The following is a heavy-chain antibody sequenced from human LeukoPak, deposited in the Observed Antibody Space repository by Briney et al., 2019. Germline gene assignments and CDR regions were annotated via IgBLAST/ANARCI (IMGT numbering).Heavy chain of an antibody. CDR2: IRYDGSNK. V-gene: IGHV3-30*02. J-gene: IGHJ4*02. CDR1: GFTFSSYG. CDR3: AKGDDILTGDLNFDY. D-gene: IGHD3-9*01. Sequence: PGGSLRLSCAASGFTFSSYGMHWVRQAPGKGLEWVAFIRYDGSNKYYADSVKGRFTISRDNSKNTLYLQMNSLRAEDTAVYYCAKGDDILTGDLNFDYWGQGTLVTVSS.